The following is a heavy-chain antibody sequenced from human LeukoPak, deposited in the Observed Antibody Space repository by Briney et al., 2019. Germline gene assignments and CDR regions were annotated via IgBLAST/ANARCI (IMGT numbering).Heavy chain of an antibody. CDR3: ARGVDIVVVTAIPDAFDI. CDR1: GYTFTSYY. Sequence: ASVKVSCKASGYTFTSYYMHLVRQAPGQGLEWMAIINPSGGSTSYAQKFQGRVTMTRNTSISTAYMELSSLRSEDTAVYYCARGVDIVVVTAIPDAFDIWGQGTMVTVSS. D-gene: IGHD2-21*02. J-gene: IGHJ3*02. V-gene: IGHV1-46*01. CDR2: INPSGGST.